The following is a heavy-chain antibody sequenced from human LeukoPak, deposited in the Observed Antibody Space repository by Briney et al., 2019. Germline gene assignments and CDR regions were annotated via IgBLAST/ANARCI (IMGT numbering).Heavy chain of an antibody. CDR2: INPNSGGT. V-gene: IGHV1-2*02. Sequence: ASVKVSCKASGYSFTDKYMHWVRQAPGQGLEWMGWINPNSGGTNYAQKFQGRVTMTRDTSISTAYMELSRLRSDDTAVYYCARPNGDYARMYYFDYWGQGTLVTVSS. J-gene: IGHJ4*02. D-gene: IGHD4-17*01. CDR1: GYSFTDKY. CDR3: ARPNGDYARMYYFDY.